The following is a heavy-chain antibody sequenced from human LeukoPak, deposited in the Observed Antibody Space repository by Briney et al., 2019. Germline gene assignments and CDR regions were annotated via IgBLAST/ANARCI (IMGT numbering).Heavy chain of an antibody. Sequence: GGSLRLSCAASGFMFSSYGLHWVRQAPGKGLEWMAIISYDGSTEYYADSVKGRFTISRDNSKNTLYLQMNSLRAEDTAVYYCVRAHLSSASTDYMDVWGKGTTVTVSS. CDR3: VRAHLSSASTDYMDV. CDR1: GFMFSSYG. D-gene: IGHD6-6*01. CDR2: ISYDGSTE. V-gene: IGHV3-30*03. J-gene: IGHJ6*03.